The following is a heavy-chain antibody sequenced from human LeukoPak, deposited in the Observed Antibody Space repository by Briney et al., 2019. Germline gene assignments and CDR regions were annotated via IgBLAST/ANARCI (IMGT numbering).Heavy chain of an antibody. D-gene: IGHD3-9*01. CDR2: ISNGGSSGST. Sequence: SETLSLTCTVSGDSISAFYWSWIRQSPGKRPEWIGYISNGGSSGSTNYNPSLKSRVSISADTSKNQFSLKLSSVTAADTAVYYCAIHILTGYYIRGWFDPWGQGTLVTVSS. CDR3: AIHILTGYYIRGWFDP. CDR1: GDSISAFY. V-gene: IGHV4-59*08. J-gene: IGHJ5*02.